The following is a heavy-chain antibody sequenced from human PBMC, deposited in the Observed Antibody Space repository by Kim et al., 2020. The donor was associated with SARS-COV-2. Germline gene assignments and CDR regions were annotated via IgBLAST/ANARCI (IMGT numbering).Heavy chain of an antibody. Sequence: GGSLRLSCAASGFTFSDYYMSWIRQAPGKGLEWVSYISSSSTYTKYVDSVKGRFTISRDNAKNSLYLQVNSLRAEDTAVYYCARESGSSFDYWGQGTRVT. V-gene: IGHV3-11*05. J-gene: IGHJ4*02. D-gene: IGHD3-10*01. CDR1: GFTFSDYY. CDR2: ISSSSTYT. CDR3: ARESGSSFDY.